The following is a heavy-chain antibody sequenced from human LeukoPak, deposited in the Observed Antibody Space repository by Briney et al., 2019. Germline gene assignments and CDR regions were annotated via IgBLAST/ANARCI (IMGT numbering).Heavy chain of an antibody. Sequence: SETLSLTCTVSGGSISSGGYYWGWIRQHPGKGLEWIGYIYYSGSAYYNPSLKSRVTISVDTSKNQFSLKLSSVTAADTAVYYCARDNYYDSSGYYYFDYWGQGTLVTVSS. CDR2: IYYSGSA. CDR1: GGSISSGGYY. D-gene: IGHD3-22*01. J-gene: IGHJ4*02. V-gene: IGHV4-31*03. CDR3: ARDNYYDSSGYYYFDY.